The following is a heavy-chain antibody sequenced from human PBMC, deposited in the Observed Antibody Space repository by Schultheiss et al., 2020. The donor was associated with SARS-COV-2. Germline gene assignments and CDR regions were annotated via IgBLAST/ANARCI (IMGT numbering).Heavy chain of an antibody. CDR2: ISSSGSTI. CDR1: GFTFSSYS. D-gene: IGHD2-2*01. Sequence: GGSLRLSCAASGFTFSSYSMNWVRQAPGKGLEWVSYISSSGSTIYYADSVKGRFTISRDNSKNTLYLQMNSLRAEDTAVYYCARVVPAARGGFDPWGQGTLVTVSS. V-gene: IGHV3-48*01. CDR3: ARVVPAARGGFDP. J-gene: IGHJ5*02.